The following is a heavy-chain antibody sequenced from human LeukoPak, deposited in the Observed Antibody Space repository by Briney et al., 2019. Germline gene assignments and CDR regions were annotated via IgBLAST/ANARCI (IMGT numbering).Heavy chain of an antibody. V-gene: IGHV3-21*01. CDR1: GFTFSSYN. D-gene: IGHD3-3*01. CDR2: ISSSSSYI. Sequence: GGSLRLSCAASGFTFSSYNVNWVRQAPGKGLEWVSSISSSSSYIYYADSVKGRFTISRDNAKNSLYLQMNSLRAEDTAVYYCAKDEAVVIIVPYYYFGMDVWGQGTTVTVSS. J-gene: IGHJ6*02. CDR3: AKDEAVVIIVPYYYFGMDV.